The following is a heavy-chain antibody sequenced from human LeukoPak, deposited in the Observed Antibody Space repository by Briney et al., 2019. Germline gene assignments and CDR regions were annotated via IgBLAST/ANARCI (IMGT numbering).Heavy chain of an antibody. V-gene: IGHV4-34*01. Sequence: SETLSLTCAVYGGSFSGYHWSWIRQPPGKGLEWIGEINHSGSTNYNPSLKSRVTISVDTSKNQFSLKLSSVTAADTAVYYCAREGVVVPAAPYYYYGMDVWGKGTTVTVSS. CDR2: INHSGST. CDR1: GGSFSGYH. J-gene: IGHJ6*04. CDR3: AREGVVVPAAPYYYYGMDV. D-gene: IGHD2-2*01.